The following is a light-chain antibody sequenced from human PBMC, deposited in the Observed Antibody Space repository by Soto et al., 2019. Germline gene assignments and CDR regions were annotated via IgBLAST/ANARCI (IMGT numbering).Light chain of an antibody. CDR1: QGISSF. J-gene: IGKJ1*01. V-gene: IGKV1-9*01. CDR2: AAS. CDR3: QHYNSYSEE. Sequence: IQLTHSPSSLSASVLDSVTITFRASQGISSFLAWYQQKPGKAPKLLIYAASTLQSGVPSRFSGSGSGTDFTLTISSLQPDDFATYYCQHYNSYSEEFGQGTKVDIK.